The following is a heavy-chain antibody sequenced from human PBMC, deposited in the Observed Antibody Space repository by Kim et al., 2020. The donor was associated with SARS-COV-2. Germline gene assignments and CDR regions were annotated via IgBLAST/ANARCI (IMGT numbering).Heavy chain of an antibody. Sequence: SETLSLTCTVSGGSVSSVSYYWNWIRQPPGKGLEWIGYMYYSGSTNYNPSLKSLVTISVDTSKNQFSLKLSSVTAADTAVYYCARITGNYYRWLDPWGQGTLVTVSS. J-gene: IGHJ5*02. CDR2: MYYSGST. CDR1: GGSVSSVSYY. V-gene: IGHV4-61*01. CDR3: ARITGNYYRWLDP. D-gene: IGHD1-26*01.